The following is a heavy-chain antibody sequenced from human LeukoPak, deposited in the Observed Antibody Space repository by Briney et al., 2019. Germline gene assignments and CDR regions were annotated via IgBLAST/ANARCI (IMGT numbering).Heavy chain of an antibody. Sequence: SVNVSCKASGYTFTGYYIHWVRQAPGQGLEWMGWINPNNGGTNYAQKFQGGVTMTRDTSVTTPYMELNNLRSDDTAVYYCARANQGRAFDIWGQGTMVTVSS. CDR2: INPNNGGT. CDR3: ARANQGRAFDI. CDR1: GYTFTGYY. V-gene: IGHV1-2*02. J-gene: IGHJ3*02.